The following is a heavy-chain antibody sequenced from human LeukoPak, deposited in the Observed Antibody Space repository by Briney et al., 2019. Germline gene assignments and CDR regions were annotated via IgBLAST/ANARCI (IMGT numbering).Heavy chain of an antibody. CDR3: ARDTPLRGGGDPRDY. Sequence: SETLSLTCAVYGGSFSGYYWSWIRQPPGKGLGWIGEINHSGSTNYNPSLKSRVTISVDTSKNQFSPKLSSVTAADTAVYYCARDTPLRGGGDPRDYWGQGTLVTVSS. CDR1: GGSFSGYY. J-gene: IGHJ4*02. D-gene: IGHD2-21*02. V-gene: IGHV4-34*01. CDR2: INHSGST.